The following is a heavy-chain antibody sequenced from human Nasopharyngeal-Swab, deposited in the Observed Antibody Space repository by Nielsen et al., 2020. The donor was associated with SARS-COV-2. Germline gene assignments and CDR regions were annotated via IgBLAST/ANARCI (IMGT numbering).Heavy chain of an antibody. J-gene: IGHJ4*02. D-gene: IGHD3-22*01. V-gene: IGHV3-15*01. CDR3: TTARIEVADFDY. Sequence: GGSLRLSCGASGFTFSNAWMSWVRQAPGKGLEWVGRIKSNRDGGTRDYAAHVKGRFTISRDDSRNMLYLQSNSLKTEDTAVYYCTTARIEVADFDYWGQGTLVTVSS. CDR1: GFTFSNAW. CDR2: IKSNRDGGTR.